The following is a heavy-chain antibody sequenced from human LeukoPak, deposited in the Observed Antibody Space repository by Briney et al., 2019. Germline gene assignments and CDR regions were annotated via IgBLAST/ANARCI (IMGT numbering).Heavy chain of an antibody. D-gene: IGHD1-14*01. J-gene: IGHJ3*02. V-gene: IGHV1-69*13. CDR2: IIPIFGTA. CDR3: ARGTLGGDGTTDAFDI. Sequence: GASVKVSCKASGGTFSSYAISWVRQAPGQGLEWMGGIIPIFGTANYAQKFQGRVTITADESTSTAYMELGRLRSDDTAVYYCARGTLGGDGTTDAFDIWGQGTMVTVSS. CDR1: GGTFSSYA.